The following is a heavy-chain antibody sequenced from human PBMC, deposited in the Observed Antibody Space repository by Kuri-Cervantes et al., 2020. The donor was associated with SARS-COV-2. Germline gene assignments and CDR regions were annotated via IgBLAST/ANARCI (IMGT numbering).Heavy chain of an antibody. J-gene: IGHJ6*03. D-gene: IGHD1-26*01. V-gene: IGHV1-2*02. CDR3: ARAGVGANPGVYYYYMDV. CDR1: GTTFPNYD. Sequence: ASVKVSCKAPGTTFPNYDINWVRQATGQGLEWMGWINPNSGGTNYAQKFQGRVTMTRDTSISTAYMELSRLRSDDTAVYYCARAGVGANPGVYYYYMDVWGKGTTVTVSS. CDR2: INPNSGGT.